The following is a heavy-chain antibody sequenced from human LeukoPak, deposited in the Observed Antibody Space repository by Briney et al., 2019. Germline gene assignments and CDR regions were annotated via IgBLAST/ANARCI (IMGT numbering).Heavy chain of an antibody. CDR2: LSGSGSNT. D-gene: IGHD3-16*01. V-gene: IGHV3-23*01. CDR1: GFTFSDYY. J-gene: IGHJ4*02. Sequence: GGSLRLSCAASGFTFSDYYMSWIRQAPGKGLEWVSGLSGSGSNTFYTDSLKGRFIISRDNPKNTLYLQMNSLRADDTAVFYCATEKGDSPDYWGQGTLVTVSS. CDR3: ATEKGDSPDY.